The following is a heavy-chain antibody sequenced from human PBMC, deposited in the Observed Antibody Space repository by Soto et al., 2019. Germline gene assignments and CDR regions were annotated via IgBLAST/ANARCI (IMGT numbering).Heavy chain of an antibody. J-gene: IGHJ4*02. CDR1: GGSFSGYY. CDR2: INHSGST. D-gene: IGHD6-19*01. Sequence: SETLSLTCAVYGGSFSGYYWSWIRQPPGKGLEWIGEINHSGSTNYNPSLKSRATISVDTSKNQFSLKLSSVTAADTAVYYCARGRSGDYERAVAGSPFDYWGQGTLVTVSS. CDR3: ARGRSGDYERAVAGSPFDY. V-gene: IGHV4-34*01.